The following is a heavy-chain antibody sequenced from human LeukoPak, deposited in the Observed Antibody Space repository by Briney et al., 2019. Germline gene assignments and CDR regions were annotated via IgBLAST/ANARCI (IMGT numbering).Heavy chain of an antibody. Sequence: PSETLSLTCAVYGGSFSGYYWSWIRQPPGKGLEWIGEINHSGSTNYNPSLKSRVTISVDTSKNQFSLNLRSVTAVDTAVYYCARTSAAGGYWGQGTLVTVSS. CDR2: INHSGST. J-gene: IGHJ4*02. CDR3: ARTSAAGGY. D-gene: IGHD2-2*01. CDR1: GGSFSGYY. V-gene: IGHV4-34*01.